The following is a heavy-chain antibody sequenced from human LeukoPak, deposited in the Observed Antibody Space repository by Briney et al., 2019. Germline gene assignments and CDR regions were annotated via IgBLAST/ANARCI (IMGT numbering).Heavy chain of an antibody. D-gene: IGHD3-22*01. J-gene: IGHJ4*02. CDR3: ALGQYYYDSSPPFDY. CDR1: GGTFSSYA. CDR2: IIPIFGTA. V-gene: IGHV1-69*06. Sequence: SVKVSCKASGGTFSSYAISWVRQAPGQGLEWMGGIIPIFGTANYAQKFQGRVTITADKSTSTAYMGLSSLRSEDTAVYYCALGQYYYDSSPPFDYWGQGTLVTVSS.